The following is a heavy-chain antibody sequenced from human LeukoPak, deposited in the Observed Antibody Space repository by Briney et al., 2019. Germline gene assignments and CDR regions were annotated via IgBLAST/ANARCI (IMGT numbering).Heavy chain of an antibody. Sequence: SETLSLTCAVYGGSFSVYYWSWIRQPPGKGLEWIGEINHSGSTNYNPYLKSRVTISVDTSKNQFSLKLSSVTAADTAVYYCARGLPYGSGKIYYYMDVWGKGTTVTVSS. CDR1: GGSFSVYY. D-gene: IGHD3-10*01. CDR2: INHSGST. J-gene: IGHJ6*03. V-gene: IGHV4-34*01. CDR3: ARGLPYGSGKIYYYMDV.